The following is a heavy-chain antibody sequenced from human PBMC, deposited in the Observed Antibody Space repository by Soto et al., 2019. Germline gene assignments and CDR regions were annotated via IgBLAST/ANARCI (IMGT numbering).Heavy chain of an antibody. CDR2: ISPYSGNT. D-gene: IGHD3-16*01. Sequence: QVQLVQSGDEVRKPGSSVKVSCKVSGYIFVNYGIAWVRQAPGQGLGGMSWISPYSGNTHYAGRVQGRLTMTTETSTSTDYMDLGSLTPDDTAVYYCAMVDNYVTPTPQDVWGQGTTVTVSS. V-gene: IGHV1-18*01. J-gene: IGHJ6*02. CDR3: AMVDNYVTPTPQDV. CDR1: GYIFVNYG.